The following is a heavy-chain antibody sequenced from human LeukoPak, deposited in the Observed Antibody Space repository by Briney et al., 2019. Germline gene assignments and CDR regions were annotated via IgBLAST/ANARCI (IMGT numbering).Heavy chain of an antibody. J-gene: IGHJ4*02. CDR3: ARQNDFRLDY. CDR2: IYPGDSDT. CDR1: GYTFSSYW. Sequence: GESLKISCKGSGYTFSSYWIGWVRQMPGKGLEWMGIIYPGDSDTGYSPSLQGQVTISVDTSIGTAYLQWSSLKASDTAIYYCARQNDFRLDYWGQGTLVTVSS. D-gene: IGHD3-3*01. V-gene: IGHV5-51*01.